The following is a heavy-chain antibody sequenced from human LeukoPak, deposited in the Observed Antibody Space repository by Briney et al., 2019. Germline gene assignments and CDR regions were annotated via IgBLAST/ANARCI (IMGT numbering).Heavy chain of an antibody. CDR2: ISYDGSNK. D-gene: IGHD3-10*01. CDR3: AKVRGSPNYYYYGMDV. J-gene: IGHJ6*02. Sequence: GRSLRLSCAASGFTFSSYGMHWVRQAPGKGLEWVAVISYDGSNKYYADSVKGRFTISRDNSKNTLYLQMNSLRAEDTAVYYCAKVRGSPNYYYYGMDVWGQGTTVTVSS. V-gene: IGHV3-30*18. CDR1: GFTFSSYG.